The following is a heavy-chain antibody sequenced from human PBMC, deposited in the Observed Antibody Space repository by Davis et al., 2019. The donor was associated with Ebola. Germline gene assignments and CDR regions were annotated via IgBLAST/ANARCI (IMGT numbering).Heavy chain of an antibody. D-gene: IGHD3-22*01. V-gene: IGHV4-34*01. CDR2: INHSGST. CDR1: GGSFSGYY. Sequence: GSLRLSCAVYGGSFSGYYWSWIRQPPGKGLEWIGEINHSGSTNYNPSLKSRVTISVDTSKNQFSLKLSSVTAADTAVYYCARRRYYYDSSGYYLHDAFDIWGQGTMVTVSS. J-gene: IGHJ3*02. CDR3: ARRRYYYDSSGYYLHDAFDI.